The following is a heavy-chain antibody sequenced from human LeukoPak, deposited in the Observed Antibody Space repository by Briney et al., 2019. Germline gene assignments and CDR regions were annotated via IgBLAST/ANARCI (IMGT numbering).Heavy chain of an antibody. D-gene: IGHD4-11*01. J-gene: IGHJ4*02. CDR2: IRGSGGST. CDR3: AKDQGSSNYVFDY. V-gene: IGHV3-23*01. Sequence: GGSLRLSCAASGFTFSSYAMSWVRQAPGKGLEWVSAIRGSGGSTYYADSVKGRFTISRDNSKNTLYLQMNSLRAEDTAVYYCAKDQGSSNYVFDYWGQGTLVTVSS. CDR1: GFTFSSYA.